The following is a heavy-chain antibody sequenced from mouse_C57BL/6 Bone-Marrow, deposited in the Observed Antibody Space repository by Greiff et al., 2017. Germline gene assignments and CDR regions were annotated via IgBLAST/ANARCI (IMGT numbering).Heavy chain of an antibody. CDR3: ARDYGNYWYCDV. CDR1: GFTFSSYA. J-gene: IGHJ1*03. V-gene: IGHV5-4*01. CDR2: ISDGGSYT. D-gene: IGHD2-1*01. Sequence: EVQGVESGGGLVKPGGSLKLSCAASGFTFSSYAMSWVRQTPEKRLEWVATISDGGSYTYYPDNVKGRFTISRDNAKNNLYLQMSHLKSEDTAMYYCARDYGNYWYCDVWGTGTTVTVSS.